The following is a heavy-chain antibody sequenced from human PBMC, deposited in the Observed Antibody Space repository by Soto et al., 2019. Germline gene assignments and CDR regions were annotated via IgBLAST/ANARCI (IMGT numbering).Heavy chain of an antibody. Sequence: SETLSLTCAVYGGSFSGYYWSWIRQPPGKGLEWIGEINHSGSTNYNPSLKSRVTISVDTSKNQFSLKLSSVTAADTAVYYCARENIAAAGPGFDYWGQGTLVTVSS. CDR2: INHSGST. CDR1: GGSFSGYY. J-gene: IGHJ4*02. V-gene: IGHV4-34*01. CDR3: ARENIAAAGPGFDY. D-gene: IGHD6-13*01.